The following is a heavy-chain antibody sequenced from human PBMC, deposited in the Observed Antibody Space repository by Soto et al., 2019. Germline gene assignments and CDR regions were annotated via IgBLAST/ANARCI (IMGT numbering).Heavy chain of an antibody. J-gene: IGHJ4*02. Sequence: EVQLVESGGGVVQPGGSLRLSCAPSGSTFGKLCLGWVGQAPGKGPEWVAKINQDGNDKKYVDSVKGRFTISRDNAKNSLYLQMNSLRAEDTAVYYCTKLYDDYWGQGTLVTVSS. CDR2: INQDGNDK. V-gene: IGHV3-7*03. CDR3: TKLYDDY. D-gene: IGHD3-16*01. CDR1: GSTFGKLC.